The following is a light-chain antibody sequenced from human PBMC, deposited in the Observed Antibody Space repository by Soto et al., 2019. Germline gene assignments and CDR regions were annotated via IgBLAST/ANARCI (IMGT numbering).Light chain of an antibody. CDR2: GAS. J-gene: IGKJ1*01. Sequence: RANLSFRASQPVSSNYLAWYQHKPGQAPRLLIYGASSRATGIPDRFSGSGSGTDFTLTISRLEPEDFAVYYCQQYGTSLRTFGQGTKVDIK. CDR3: QQYGTSLRT. V-gene: IGKV3-20*01. CDR1: QPVSSNY.